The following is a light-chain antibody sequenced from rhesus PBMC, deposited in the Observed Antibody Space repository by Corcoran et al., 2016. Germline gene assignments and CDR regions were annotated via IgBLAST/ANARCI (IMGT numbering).Light chain of an antibody. CDR1: QGISRW. Sequence: DIQMTQSPSSLSASVGDTVTITCRASQGISRWLAWYQQKPRKAPKLLIYKASSLQSGVPSRVSGGGSGTDFTLTISSLQSEDFATYYCQPYSSSPRTFGQWTKVEIK. CDR3: QPYSSSPRT. CDR2: KAS. J-gene: IGKJ1*01. V-gene: IGKV1-22*01.